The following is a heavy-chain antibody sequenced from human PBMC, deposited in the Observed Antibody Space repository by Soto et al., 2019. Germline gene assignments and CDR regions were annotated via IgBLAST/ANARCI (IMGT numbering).Heavy chain of an antibody. Sequence: QPGGSLRLSCAASGFTFSSYEMNWVRQAPGKGLEWVSYISSSGSTIYYADSVKGRFTISRDNAKNSLYLQMNSLRAEDTAVYYCARGVHYYDSSGYHLWGQGTLVTVSS. CDR2: ISSSGSTI. D-gene: IGHD3-22*01. CDR1: GFTFSSYE. CDR3: ARGVHYYDSSGYHL. V-gene: IGHV3-48*03. J-gene: IGHJ5*02.